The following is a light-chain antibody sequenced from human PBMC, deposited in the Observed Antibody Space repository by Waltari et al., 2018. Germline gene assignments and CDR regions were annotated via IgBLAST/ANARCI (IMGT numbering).Light chain of an antibody. CDR1: QSVSSN. CDR2: RAS. J-gene: IGKJ4*01. V-gene: IGKV3-15*01. CDR3: QQYLNRLT. Sequence: IVMTQSPATLSVSPGERAPLSCRASQSVSSNLAWYQQKPGQAPRLLIYRASTRAIGIPARFSGSGSGTEFTLTISSLQSEDFAVYFCQQYLNRLTFGGGTKVDIK.